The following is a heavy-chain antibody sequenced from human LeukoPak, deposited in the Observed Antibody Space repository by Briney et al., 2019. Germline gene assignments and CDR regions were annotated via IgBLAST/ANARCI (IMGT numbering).Heavy chain of an antibody. D-gene: IGHD6-19*01. J-gene: IGHJ4*02. CDR3: ARDHGYSSGWSTFDY. V-gene: IGHV1-69*05. Sequence: ASVKVSCKASGGTFSSYATSWVRQAPGQGLEWMGRIIPIFGTANYAQKFQGRVTITTDESTSTAYMELSSLRSGDTAVYYCARDHGYSSGWSTFDYWGQGTLVTVSS. CDR1: GGTFSSYA. CDR2: IIPIFGTA.